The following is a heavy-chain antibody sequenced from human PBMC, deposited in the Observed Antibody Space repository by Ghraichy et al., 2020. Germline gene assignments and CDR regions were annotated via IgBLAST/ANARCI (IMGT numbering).Heavy chain of an antibody. CDR2: IYYSGST. D-gene: IGHD4-17*01. Sequence: TLSLTCTVSGGSISSGGYYWSWIRQHPGKGLEWIGYIYYSGSTYYNPSLKSRVTISVDTSKNQFSLKLSSVTAADTAVYYCATIPDYGDFWYFDLWGRGTLVTVSS. CDR3: ATIPDYGDFWYFDL. J-gene: IGHJ2*01. CDR1: GGSISSGGYY. V-gene: IGHV4-31*03.